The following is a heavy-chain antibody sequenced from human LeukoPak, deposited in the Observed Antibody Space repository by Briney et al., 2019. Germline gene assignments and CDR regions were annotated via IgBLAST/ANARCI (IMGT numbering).Heavy chain of an antibody. Sequence: ASVKVSCKASGYTFTSYDINWVRQATGQGLEWMGWMNPNSGNTGYAQKFQGRVTMTRNTSISTAYMELSSLRSEDTAVYYCATHYSGSGSYYQPTDYWGQGTLVTVSS. CDR2: MNPNSGNT. J-gene: IGHJ4*02. V-gene: IGHV1-8*01. D-gene: IGHD3-10*01. CDR3: ATHYSGSGSYYQPTDY. CDR1: GYTFTSYD.